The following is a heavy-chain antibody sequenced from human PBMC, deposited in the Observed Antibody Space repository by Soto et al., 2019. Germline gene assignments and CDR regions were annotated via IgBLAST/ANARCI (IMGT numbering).Heavy chain of an antibody. CDR1: DGSISSTYYN. CDR3: ARPQGSTSMYHWFDP. CDR2: IYYTGTT. D-gene: IGHD3-10*01. J-gene: IGHJ5*02. Sequence: PSGTLSPTCPVSDGSISSTYYNWGGFGQPPGKGLEWIGSIYYTGTTYYNPSLKSRVTISVDTSKNQFSLKLSSVTATDTAVYYCARPQGSTSMYHWFDPWGQGTLVTVSS. V-gene: IGHV4-39*01.